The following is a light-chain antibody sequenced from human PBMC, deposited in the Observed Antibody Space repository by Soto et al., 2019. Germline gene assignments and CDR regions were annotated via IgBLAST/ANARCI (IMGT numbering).Light chain of an antibody. CDR2: HAS. CDR1: QSTSDW. CDR3: QQYNSYS. V-gene: IGKV1-5*01. Sequence: QMTQSPSSLSASVGDRVTITCRASQSTSDWLAWYQQKPGTAPKVLINHASSLQSGVPSRFSGSGSGTEFTLTISSLQPDDFATYYCQQYNSYSFGQGTKVDIK. J-gene: IGKJ1*01.